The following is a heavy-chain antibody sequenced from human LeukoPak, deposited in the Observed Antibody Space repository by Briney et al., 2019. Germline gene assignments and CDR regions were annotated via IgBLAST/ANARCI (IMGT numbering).Heavy chain of an antibody. Sequence: SETLSLTCTVSGFSISSGYYWGWIRQPPGKGLEWIENIYHSGSTYYNPSLKSRVTTSLDTSKNQFSLKLTSVTAADTAVYYCARDKGDRQYNWFDPWGQGTLVTVSS. V-gene: IGHV4-38-2*02. J-gene: IGHJ5*02. CDR2: IYHSGST. CDR3: ARDKGDRQYNWFDP. CDR1: GFSISSGYY. D-gene: IGHD3-22*01.